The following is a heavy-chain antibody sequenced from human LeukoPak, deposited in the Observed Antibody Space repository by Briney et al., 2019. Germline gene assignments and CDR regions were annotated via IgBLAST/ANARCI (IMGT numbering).Heavy chain of an antibody. D-gene: IGHD7-27*01. CDR2: TYYRSRWYT. V-gene: IGHV6-1*01. Sequence: SQTLSLTCAISGDSVSNYSAAWEWIRQCPSRGLEWLGRTYYRSRWYTDYAPSVRSRVTISADTSKNQFSLQLNSVSPEDTAMYYCGRSLRGAYLGALDYWGQGTLLTASS. CDR3: GRSLRGAYLGALDY. J-gene: IGHJ4*02. CDR1: GDSVSNYSAA.